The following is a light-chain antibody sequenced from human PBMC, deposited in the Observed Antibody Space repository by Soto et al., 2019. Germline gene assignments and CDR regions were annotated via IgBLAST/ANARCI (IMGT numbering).Light chain of an antibody. CDR1: QSVSSN. V-gene: IGKV3-15*01. J-gene: IGKJ1*01. CDR2: GAS. CDR3: QQYNNWWT. Sequence: EIVMTQSPVTLSVSPGERATLSCRAGQSVSSNLAWYQQKPGQAPRLLIYGASTRATGIPARFTGSGSGTEFTLTISSLQFDDSAVYYCQQYNNWWTFGQGT.